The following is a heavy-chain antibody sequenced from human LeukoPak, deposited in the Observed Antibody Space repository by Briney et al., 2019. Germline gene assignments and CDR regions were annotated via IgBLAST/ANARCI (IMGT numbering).Heavy chain of an antibody. V-gene: IGHV4-31*03. Sequence: PSQTLSLTCTVSGGSISSGGYYWSWIRQPPGKGLEWIGEINHSGSTNYNPSLKSRVTISVDTSKNQFSLKLSSVTAADTAVYYCATGSSGWYYFDYWGQGTLVTVSS. CDR2: INHSGST. CDR3: ATGSSGWYYFDY. J-gene: IGHJ4*02. D-gene: IGHD6-19*01. CDR1: GGSISSGGYY.